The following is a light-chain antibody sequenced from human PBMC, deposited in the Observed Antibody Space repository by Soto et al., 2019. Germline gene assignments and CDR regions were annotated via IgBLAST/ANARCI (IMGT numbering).Light chain of an antibody. V-gene: IGKV1-5*01. J-gene: IGKJ2*01. CDR2: DAS. CDR3: QQYNSYSYP. Sequence: DIQMTQSPSTLSASVGDRVTITCRASQSISSWLAWYQQKPGKAPKLLIYDASSLESGVPSRFSGSVSGTALTLTISSLQPDDFATYYCQQYNSYSYPFGQGTKREIK. CDR1: QSISSW.